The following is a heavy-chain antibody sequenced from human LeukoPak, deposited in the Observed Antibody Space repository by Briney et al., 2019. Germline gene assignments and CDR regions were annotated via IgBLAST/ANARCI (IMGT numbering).Heavy chain of an antibody. J-gene: IGHJ5*02. D-gene: IGHD2/OR15-2a*01. V-gene: IGHV1-69*13. CDR1: GGTFSSYA. Sequence: GASVKVSCKASGGTFSSYAISWVRQAPGQGLEWMGGIIPIFGTANYAQKFQGRVTITADESTSTAYMELSSLRSEDTAVYYCARGIHRRALSLRRIRVCWFDPWGQGTLVTVSS. CDR2: IIPIFGTA. CDR3: ARGIHRRALSLRRIRVCWFDP.